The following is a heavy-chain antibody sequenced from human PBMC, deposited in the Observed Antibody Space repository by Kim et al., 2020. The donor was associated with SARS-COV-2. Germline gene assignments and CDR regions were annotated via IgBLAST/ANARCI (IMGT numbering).Heavy chain of an antibody. CDR2: IWYDGSDK. V-gene: IGHV3-33*01. D-gene: IGHD3-9*01. J-gene: IGHJ4*02. Sequence: GGSLRLSCEASGFTFNNYGMHWVRQAPGKGLEWVGIIWYDGSDKYYADFVKGRYTISRDNSKNTLYLQMNSLRAEDTAVYDCARDCDSVVDYDILAGYVNFDHWGQGTLVTVSS. CDR1: GFTFNNYG. CDR3: ARDCDSVVDYDILAGYVNFDH.